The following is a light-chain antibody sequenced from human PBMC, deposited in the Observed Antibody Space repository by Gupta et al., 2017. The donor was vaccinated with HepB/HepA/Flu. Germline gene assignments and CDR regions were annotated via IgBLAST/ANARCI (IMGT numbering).Light chain of an antibody. CDR1: QSVSSSY. Sequence: EIVLTQSPGTLSLSPGERATLSCRASQSVSSSYLAWYQQKPGQAPRLLIYGASSRANGIPDRISGSGYGTDFTLTISRREPEDLAVYYCQQYGSSPWTFGQGTKVEIK. V-gene: IGKV3-20*01. CDR3: QQYGSSPWT. J-gene: IGKJ1*01. CDR2: GAS.